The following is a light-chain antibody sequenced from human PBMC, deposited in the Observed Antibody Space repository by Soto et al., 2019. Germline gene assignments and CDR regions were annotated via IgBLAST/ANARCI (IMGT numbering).Light chain of an antibody. V-gene: IGKV3-20*01. J-gene: IGKJ1*01. Sequence: SPSPGPLSLSPGDRAALYCRASQSVSSNHLAWYQQKPGQAPRLLIYGGSSMATGIPVRFSGSGSETDFTLTISSLQPDDFATYYCQQYHIAWTFGQGTKVDIK. CDR1: QSVSSNH. CDR2: GGS. CDR3: QQYHIAWT.